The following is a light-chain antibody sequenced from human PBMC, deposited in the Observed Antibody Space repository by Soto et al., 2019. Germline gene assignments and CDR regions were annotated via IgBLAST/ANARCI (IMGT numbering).Light chain of an antibody. CDR2: GNS. J-gene: IGLJ2*01. CDR3: QSYDSGLSGVV. CDR1: SSNIGAGYD. V-gene: IGLV1-40*01. Sequence: QSVLTQPPSVSGAPGQRVTISCTGSSSNIGAGYDVQWYQQLPGTAPKLVIYGNSNRPSGVPDRFSGSKSGTSASLAITGLQADDEADYYCQSYDSGLSGVVFGGGTKVTVL.